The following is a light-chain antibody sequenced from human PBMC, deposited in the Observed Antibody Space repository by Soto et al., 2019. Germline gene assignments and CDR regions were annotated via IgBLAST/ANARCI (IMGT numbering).Light chain of an antibody. CDR3: QQYGSSGT. V-gene: IGKV3-20*01. CDR2: GAS. CDR1: QTISRNY. Sequence: EIVMTQSPATLSVSPGERATLSCRASQTISRNYLAWYQKKPGQAPRLLIYGASTRATGIPDRFTGSGSGTDFTLTISRLEPEDFAVYYCQQYGSSGTFGQGTKVDIK. J-gene: IGKJ1*01.